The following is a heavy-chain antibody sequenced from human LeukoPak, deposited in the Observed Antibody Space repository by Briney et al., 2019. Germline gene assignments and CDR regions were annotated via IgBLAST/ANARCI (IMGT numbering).Heavy chain of an antibody. CDR1: GFTFSTYD. Sequence: GGSLRLSCAASGFTFSTYDMNWVRQAPGKGLEWVSSIGFSSSYIYYADSLRGRFTISRDNAKNSLYLQMDSLRAEDTAVYYCASSPSFEKIFDYWGQGTLVTVSS. CDR3: ASSPSFEKIFDY. CDR2: IGFSSSYI. V-gene: IGHV3-21*01. J-gene: IGHJ4*02.